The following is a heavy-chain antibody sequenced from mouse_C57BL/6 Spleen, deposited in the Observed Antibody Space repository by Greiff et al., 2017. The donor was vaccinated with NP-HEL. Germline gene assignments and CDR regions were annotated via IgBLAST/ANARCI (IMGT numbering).Heavy chain of an antibody. J-gene: IGHJ4*01. Sequence: QVQLQQPGAELVKPGASVKMSCKASGYTFTSYWITWVKQRPGQGLEWIGDIYPGSGSTNYNEKFKSKATLTVDTSSSTAYMQLSILTSEDSAVYYCANYYADYYAMDYWGQGTSVTVSS. CDR3: ANYYADYYAMDY. D-gene: IGHD1-1*01. CDR1: GYTFTSYW. CDR2: IYPGSGST. V-gene: IGHV1-55*01.